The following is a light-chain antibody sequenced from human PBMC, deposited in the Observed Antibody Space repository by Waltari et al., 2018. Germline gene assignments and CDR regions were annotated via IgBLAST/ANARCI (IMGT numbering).Light chain of an antibody. CDR2: GAS. V-gene: IGKV3-15*01. J-gene: IGKJ3*01. CDR3: QQYNNWPSFT. Sequence: GMTQSPATLSVSPGERATLSCRASQSIGTHLAWYQQNSGQPPRLLIYGASIRATGIPARFSGSGSGTEFTLTISTLQSEDFAVYYCQQYNNWPSFTFGPGTKVDVK. CDR1: QSIGTH.